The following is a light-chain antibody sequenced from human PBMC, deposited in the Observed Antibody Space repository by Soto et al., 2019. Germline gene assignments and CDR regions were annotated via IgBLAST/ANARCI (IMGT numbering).Light chain of an antibody. CDR1: RSDIGGINS. Sequence: QSVLTQPASVSGSPGQSITISCTGTRSDIGGINSVSWYQPRPGTAHKLILHDVVDRPSGVSYRFSGSKSGNTASLTISGLQAADEADYFCSSYTSTMTNVFGSGTKVTVL. CDR3: SSYTSTMTNV. V-gene: IGLV2-14*03. J-gene: IGLJ1*01. CDR2: DVV.